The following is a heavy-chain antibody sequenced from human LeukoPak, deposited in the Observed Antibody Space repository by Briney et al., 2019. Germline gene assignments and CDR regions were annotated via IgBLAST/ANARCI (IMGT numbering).Heavy chain of an antibody. D-gene: IGHD3-10*01. CDR3: ARDLGLWFGELPNPHWFDP. CDR2: ISWDSGSI. CDR1: GFTFDDYA. V-gene: IGHV3-9*01. Sequence: PGGSLRLSCAASGFTFDDYAMHWVRQAPGKGLEWVAGISWDSGSIGYADSVKGRFTISRDNAKNSLYLQMNSLRAEDTALYYCARDLGLWFGELPNPHWFDPWGQGTLVTVSS. J-gene: IGHJ5*02.